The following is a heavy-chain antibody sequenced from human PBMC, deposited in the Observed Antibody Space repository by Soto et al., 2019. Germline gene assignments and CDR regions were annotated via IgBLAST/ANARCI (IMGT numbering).Heavy chain of an antibody. V-gene: IGHV3-30*18. CDR3: AKDFDILTGYYAPIMDV. Sequence: QAPGKGLEWVAVISYDGSNKYYADSVKGRFTISRDNSKNTLYLQMNSLRAEDTAVYYCAKDFDILTGYYAPIMDVWGQGTTVTVS. CDR2: ISYDGSNK. D-gene: IGHD3-9*01. J-gene: IGHJ6*02.